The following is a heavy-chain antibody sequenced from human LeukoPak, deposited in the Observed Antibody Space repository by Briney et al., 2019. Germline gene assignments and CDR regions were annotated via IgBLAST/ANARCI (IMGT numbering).Heavy chain of an antibody. CDR1: GFIFSGYW. D-gene: IGHD6-25*01. CDR2: IKQAGSDQ. V-gene: IGHV3-7*01. Sequence: PGGSLRLSCAASGFIFSGYWITWVLQAPGKGLERVASIKQAGSDQHYVDAVKGRCTISRDNAKNSLYLQMSNLRADDTAVYYCAKNIAAPGRDSYYLYGMDVWGQGTTVTVSS. CDR3: AKNIAAPGRDSYYLYGMDV. J-gene: IGHJ6*02.